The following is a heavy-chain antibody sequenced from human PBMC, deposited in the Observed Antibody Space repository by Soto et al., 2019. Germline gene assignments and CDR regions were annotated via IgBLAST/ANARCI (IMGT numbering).Heavy chain of an antibody. CDR3: GVPIWGSYRLRNHGMDV. V-gene: IGHV1-2*04. Sequence: QVQLVQSGAEVKKPGASVKVSCKASGYSFTDYHIHWVRQAPGQGLEWLGRINPKSGGTSTAQKFQGWVTMTTDTSISTASMELTRLTSDDTAVYYCGVPIWGSYRLRNHGMDVWGQGTAVTVSS. CDR1: GYSFTDYH. CDR2: INPKSGGT. D-gene: IGHD3-16*02. J-gene: IGHJ6*02.